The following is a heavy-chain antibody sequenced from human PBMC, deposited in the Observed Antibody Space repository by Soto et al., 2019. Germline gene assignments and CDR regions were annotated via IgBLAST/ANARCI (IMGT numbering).Heavy chain of an antibody. CDR1: GDTFTSYA. J-gene: IGHJ6*02. D-gene: IGHD3-10*02. V-gene: IGHV1-69*18. Sequence: QVQLVQSGAEVKKPGSSVKVSCQASGDTFTSYAVSWVRQAPGQGLEWMGKIIPAFGKTYYAQKFQDRLTLSADDATSTAYMELSSLVYADTAVSYCARDPLSSFAMDVWGQVTTVSVSS. CDR2: IIPAFGKT. CDR3: ARDPLSSFAMDV.